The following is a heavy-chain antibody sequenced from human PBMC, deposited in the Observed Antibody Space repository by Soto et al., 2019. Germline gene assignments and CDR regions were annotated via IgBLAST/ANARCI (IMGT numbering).Heavy chain of an antibody. CDR3: ARARSWKGGMDV. D-gene: IGHD1-1*01. J-gene: IGHJ6*02. V-gene: IGHV3-53*01. CDR1: GFTVSSNY. Sequence: EVQLVESGGGLIQPGGSLRLSCAASGFTVSSNYMSWIRQAPGKGLEWVSVIYSGGSTYYADSVKGRFTISRDNSKNTRELQRNRRRGEDAAVYDCARARSWKGGMDVWGQGTTVTVSS. CDR2: IYSGGST.